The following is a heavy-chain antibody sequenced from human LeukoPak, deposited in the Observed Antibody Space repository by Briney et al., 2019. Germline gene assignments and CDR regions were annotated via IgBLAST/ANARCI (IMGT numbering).Heavy chain of an antibody. V-gene: IGHV1-69*01. J-gene: IGHJ4*02. CDR2: IIPIFGTA. CDR1: GGTFSSYA. D-gene: IGHD5-18*01. CDR3: ARRRGYSYGSLDY. Sequence: GASVKASGKASGGTFSSYAISWVRQAPGQGLEWMGGIIPIFGTANYAQKFQGRVTITADESTSTAYMELSSLRSEDTAVYYCARRRGYSYGSLDYWGQGTLVTVSS.